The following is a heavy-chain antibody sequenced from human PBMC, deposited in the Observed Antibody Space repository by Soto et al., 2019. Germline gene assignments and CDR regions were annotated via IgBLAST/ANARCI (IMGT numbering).Heavy chain of an antibody. D-gene: IGHD5-18*01. V-gene: IGHV3-53*01. CDR2: MHRGGTT. J-gene: IGHJ4*02. CDR3: ARVNTTLVDHFDC. CDR1: GFSVSATS. Sequence: QTGGSLRLSCVVSGFSVSATSIFWVRQATGKGLEWVSLMHRGGTTDNADSVKGRFTTSRDKSKNTLYLHMNGLRVEDTAVYYCARVNTTLVDHFDCWGQGXLVTVSS.